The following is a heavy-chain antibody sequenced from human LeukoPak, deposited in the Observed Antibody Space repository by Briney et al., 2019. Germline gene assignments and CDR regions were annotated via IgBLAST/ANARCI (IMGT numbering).Heavy chain of an antibody. Sequence: SVKVSCKASGGTFSSYAISWVRQAPGQGLEWMGRIIPIFGTANYAQKFQGRVTITTDESTSTACMELSSLRSEDTAVYYCAREAHMVRGVNFDYWGQGTLVTVSS. J-gene: IGHJ4*02. CDR1: GGTFSSYA. CDR2: IIPIFGTA. V-gene: IGHV1-69*05. D-gene: IGHD3-10*01. CDR3: AREAHMVRGVNFDY.